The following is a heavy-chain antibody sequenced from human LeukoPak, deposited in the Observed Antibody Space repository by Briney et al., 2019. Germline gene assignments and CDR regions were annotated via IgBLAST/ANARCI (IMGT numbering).Heavy chain of an antibody. Sequence: SETLSLTCAVYGGSFSGYYWSWIRQHPGKGLEWIGEINHSGSTNYNPSLKSRVTISVDTSKNQFSLKLSSVTAADTAVYYCARGGVRWLQSYPKFDYWGQGTLVTVSS. D-gene: IGHD5-24*01. CDR3: ARGGVRWLQSYPKFDY. V-gene: IGHV4-34*01. CDR1: GGSFSGYY. J-gene: IGHJ4*02. CDR2: INHSGST.